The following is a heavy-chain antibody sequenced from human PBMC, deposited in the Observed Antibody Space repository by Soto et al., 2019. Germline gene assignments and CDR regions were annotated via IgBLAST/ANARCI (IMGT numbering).Heavy chain of an antibody. J-gene: IGHJ5*02. CDR2: IYYSGST. V-gene: IGHV4-59*01. CDR3: ARVVYSSSWYNWFDP. D-gene: IGHD6-13*01. CDR1: GGSISSYY. Sequence: SETLSLTCTVSGGSISSYYWSWIRQPPGKGLEWIGYIYYSGSTNYNPSLKSRVTISVDTSKNQFSLKLSSVTAADTAVYYCARVVYSSSWYNWFDPWGQGTLVTVSS.